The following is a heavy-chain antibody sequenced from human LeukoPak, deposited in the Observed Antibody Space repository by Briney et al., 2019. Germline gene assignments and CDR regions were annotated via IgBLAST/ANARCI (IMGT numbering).Heavy chain of an antibody. Sequence: GGSLRLSCAASGFTFSSYSMNWVRQAPGKGLEWVSYISSSGSTIYYADSVKGRFTISRDNAKNSLYLQMNSLRAEDTAVYYCARAVPSLDYWGQGTLVTVSS. CDR1: GFTFSSYS. J-gene: IGHJ4*02. V-gene: IGHV3-48*04. CDR3: ARAVPSLDY. CDR2: ISSSGSTI.